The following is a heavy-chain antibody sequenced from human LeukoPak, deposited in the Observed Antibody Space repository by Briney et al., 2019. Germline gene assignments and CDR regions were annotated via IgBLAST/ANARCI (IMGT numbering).Heavy chain of an antibody. D-gene: IGHD7-27*01. CDR3: GRGHWGLDY. CDR1: GFTFSSYA. J-gene: IGHJ4*02. Sequence: GGSLRLSCAASGFTFSSYAMSWVRQAPGKGLEWVSAIRGSGGGTNYGDSVRGRFTISRDNSKNTLYLQMNSLRAEDTAVYYCGRGHWGLDYWGQGALVTVSS. CDR2: IRGSGGGT. V-gene: IGHV3-23*01.